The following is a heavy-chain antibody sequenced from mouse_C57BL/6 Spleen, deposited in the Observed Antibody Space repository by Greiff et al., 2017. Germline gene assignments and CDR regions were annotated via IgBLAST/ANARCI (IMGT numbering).Heavy chain of an antibody. J-gene: IGHJ4*01. D-gene: IGHD1-1*02. CDR3: ARRVDDGYDAMGY. CDR2: IDPNSGGT. V-gene: IGHV1-72*01. CDR1: GYTFTSYW. Sequence: QVQLQQPGAELVKPGASVKLSCKASGYTFTSYWMHWVKQRPGRGLEWIGRIDPNSGGTKYNEKFKSKATLTVDKPSSPAYLQLSSLTSEDYAVYDYARRVDDGYDAMGYWGQGTSVTVSS.